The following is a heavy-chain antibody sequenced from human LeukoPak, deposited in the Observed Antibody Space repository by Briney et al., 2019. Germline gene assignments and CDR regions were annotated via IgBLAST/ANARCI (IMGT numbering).Heavy chain of an antibody. CDR2: IYYSGST. V-gene: IGHV4-39*02. CDR3: AREVGIVATIED. Sequence: SETLSLTCTVSGGSISSSSYYWGWIRQPPGKGLEWIGSIYYSGSTYYNPSLKSRVTISVDTSKNQFSLQLNSVTPEDTAVYYCAREVGIVATIEDWGQGTLVTVSS. CDR1: GGSISSSSYY. D-gene: IGHD5-12*01. J-gene: IGHJ4*02.